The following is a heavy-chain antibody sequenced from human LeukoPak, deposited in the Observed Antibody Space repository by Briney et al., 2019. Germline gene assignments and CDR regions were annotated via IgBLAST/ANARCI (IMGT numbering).Heavy chain of an antibody. CDR1: TFTFNNFG. Sequence: GGSLRLSCAASTFTFNNFGIHWVRQASGKGLEWIAFIRFDGTEDYYADSVKGRFTVSKDYSKNTVSLQMNSLGHEDTAVYYYKKPRRGNMGTDVTPGWYFHEWGQGTLVTVSS. V-gene: IGHV3-30*02. CDR3: KKPRRGNMGTDVTPGWYFHE. J-gene: IGHJ1*01. CDR2: IRFDGTED. D-gene: IGHD4-23*01.